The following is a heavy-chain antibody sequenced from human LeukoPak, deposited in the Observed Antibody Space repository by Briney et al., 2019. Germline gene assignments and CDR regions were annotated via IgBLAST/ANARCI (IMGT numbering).Heavy chain of an antibody. V-gene: IGHV2-70*11. D-gene: IGHD1-26*01. CDR3: ARMQFDVGSCYFDY. J-gene: IGHJ4*02. Sequence: SGPALVKPTQTLTLTCTFSGFSLTSRGMCVTWIRQPPGKALEWLARIDWDDDKYYSTSLKTRLTISKDTSKNQVILTMTNMDPVDTATYYCARMQFDVGSCYFDYWGQGTLVTVSS. CDR2: IDWDDDK. CDR1: GFSLTSRGMC.